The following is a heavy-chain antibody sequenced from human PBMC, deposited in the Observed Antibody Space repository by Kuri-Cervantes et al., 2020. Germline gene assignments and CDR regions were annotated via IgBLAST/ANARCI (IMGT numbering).Heavy chain of an antibody. J-gene: IGHJ4*02. CDR1: GGSFSGYY. CDR2: ISHSGSA. V-gene: IGHV4-34*01. CDR3: ARGREWLRSRPFDY. D-gene: IGHD5-12*01. Sequence: GSLRLSCAVYGGSFSGYYWSWIRQPPGKGLEWIGEISHSGSANYNPSLKSRVTISVDTSKNQFSLKLSSVTAADTAVYYCARGREWLRSRPFDYWGQGTLVTVSS.